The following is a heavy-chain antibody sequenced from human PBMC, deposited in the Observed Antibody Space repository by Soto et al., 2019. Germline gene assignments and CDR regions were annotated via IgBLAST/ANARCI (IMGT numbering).Heavy chain of an antibody. CDR2: ISGSGGST. J-gene: IGHJ3*02. D-gene: IGHD3-16*02. V-gene: IGHV3-23*01. CDR1: GFTFSSYA. Sequence: PGGSLRLSCAASGFTFSSYAMSWVRQAPGKGLEWVSAISGSGGSTYYADSVKDRFTISRDNSKNTLYLQMNSLRAEDTAVYYCANQAERYYDYIWGSYRPPPGAFDIWGQGTMVTVSS. CDR3: ANQAERYYDYIWGSYRPPPGAFDI.